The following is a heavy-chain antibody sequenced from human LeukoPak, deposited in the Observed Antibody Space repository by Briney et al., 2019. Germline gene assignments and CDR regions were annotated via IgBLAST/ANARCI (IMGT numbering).Heavy chain of an antibody. Sequence: GGSLRLSCAASGFTFSSYSMNWVRQAPGKGLEWVSYISYSTIYYADSVKGRFTISRDNAKNSLYLQLNSLRAEDTAVYFCARDYRYVFDYWGQGTLVTVSS. CDR1: GFTFSSYS. CDR3: ARDYRYVFDY. V-gene: IGHV3-48*01. D-gene: IGHD3-16*01. CDR2: ISYSTI. J-gene: IGHJ4*02.